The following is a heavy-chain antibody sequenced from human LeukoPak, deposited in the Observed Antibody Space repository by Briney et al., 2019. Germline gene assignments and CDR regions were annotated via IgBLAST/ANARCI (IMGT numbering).Heavy chain of an antibody. V-gene: IGHV4-30-2*01. CDR1: GGSISSGGYY. J-gene: IGHJ4*02. Sequence: SSETLSLTCTVSGGSISSGGYYWSWIRQPPGKGLEWIGYIYHSGSTYYNPSLKSRVTISVDRSKNQFSLKLSSVTAADTAVYYCARDPSGGFTLDDWGQGTLVTVSS. CDR3: ARDPSGGFTLDD. D-gene: IGHD3-16*01. CDR2: IYHSGST.